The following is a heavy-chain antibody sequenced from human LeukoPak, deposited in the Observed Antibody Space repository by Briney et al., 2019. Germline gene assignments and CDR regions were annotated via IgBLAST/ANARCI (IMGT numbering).Heavy chain of an antibody. J-gene: IGHJ4*02. D-gene: IGHD3-10*01. CDR3: AKDLGGEGGSGFPGY. CDR1: GFTFSSYA. Sequence: QPGGPLRLSCAASGFTFSSYAMSWVRQAPGKGLEWVSAISGSGGDTYYADSVKGRFTISRDNSKNTLYLRMNSLRVEDAAVYYCAKDLGGEGGSGFPGYWGQGTLVTVSS. CDR2: ISGSGGDT. V-gene: IGHV3-23*01.